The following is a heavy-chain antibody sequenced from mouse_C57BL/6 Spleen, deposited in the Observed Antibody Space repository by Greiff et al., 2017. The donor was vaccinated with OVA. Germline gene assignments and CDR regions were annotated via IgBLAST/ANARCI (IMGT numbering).Heavy chain of an antibody. CDR3: ARRGTGTRYYARDY. D-gene: IGHD4-1*01. CDR1: GYAFTNYL. Sequence: QVQLQQSGAELVRPGTSVKVSCKASGYAFTNYLIEWVKQRPGQGLEWIGVINPGSGGTNYNEKFKGKATLTADKSSSTAYMQLSSLTSEDSAVYFCARRGTGTRYYARDYWGQGTSVTVSS. V-gene: IGHV1-54*01. CDR2: INPGSGGT. J-gene: IGHJ4*01.